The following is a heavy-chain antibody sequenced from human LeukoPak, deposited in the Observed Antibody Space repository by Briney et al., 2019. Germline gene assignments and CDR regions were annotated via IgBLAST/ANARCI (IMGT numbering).Heavy chain of an antibody. Sequence: SGPTLVKPTQTLTLTCTFSGFSLSTSGVGVGWIRQPPGKALEWLALIYWDDDKRYSPSLKSRLTITKDTSKNQVVLTMTNMDPVDTATYYCARRYYYDSSGYFDYWGQGTLVTVSS. V-gene: IGHV2-5*02. CDR3: ARRYYYDSSGYFDY. D-gene: IGHD3-22*01. J-gene: IGHJ4*02. CDR1: GFSLSTSGVG. CDR2: IYWDDDK.